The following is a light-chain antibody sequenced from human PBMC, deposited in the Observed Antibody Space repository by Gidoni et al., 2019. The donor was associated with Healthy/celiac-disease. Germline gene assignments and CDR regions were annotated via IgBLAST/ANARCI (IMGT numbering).Light chain of an antibody. Sequence: NFMLTQPHSVSESPAKTVTISCTRSSGSIASNYVQWYQQRPGSAPTPVIYEDNQRPSGVPDRFSGSIDSSSNSASLTISGLKTEDEADYYCQSYDSSNRVFGGGTKLTVL. CDR2: EDN. CDR1: SGSIASNY. J-gene: IGLJ3*02. CDR3: QSYDSSNRV. V-gene: IGLV6-57*03.